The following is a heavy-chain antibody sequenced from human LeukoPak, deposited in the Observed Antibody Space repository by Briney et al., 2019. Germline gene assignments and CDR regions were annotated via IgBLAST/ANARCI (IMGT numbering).Heavy chain of an antibody. Sequence: SETLSLTCTVSGGSISSYYWSWIRQPPGKGLEWIGYIYYSGSTNYNPSLKSRVTISVDTSKNQFSLKLSSVTAADTAVYYCARGVMVRGVIGWYFDLWGRGTLVTVPS. CDR1: GGSISSYY. J-gene: IGHJ2*01. CDR3: ARGVMVRGVIGWYFDL. V-gene: IGHV4-59*01. CDR2: IYYSGST. D-gene: IGHD3-10*01.